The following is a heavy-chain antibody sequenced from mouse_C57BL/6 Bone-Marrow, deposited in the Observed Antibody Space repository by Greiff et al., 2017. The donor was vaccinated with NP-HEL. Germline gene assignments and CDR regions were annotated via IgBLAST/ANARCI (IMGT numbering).Heavy chain of an antibody. V-gene: IGHV1-78*01. CDR2: IYPRDGST. D-gene: IGHD2-1*01. J-gene: IGHJ1*03. CDR1: GYTFTDHT. Sequence: VQLQQSDAELVKPGASVKISCKVSGYTFTDHTIHWMKQRPEQGLEWIGYIYPRDGSTKYNEKFKGKATLTADKSSSTAYMQLNSLTSEDSAVYDCAREGCDGNYDGYFDVWGKGTTVTVSS. CDR3: AREGCDGNYDGYFDV.